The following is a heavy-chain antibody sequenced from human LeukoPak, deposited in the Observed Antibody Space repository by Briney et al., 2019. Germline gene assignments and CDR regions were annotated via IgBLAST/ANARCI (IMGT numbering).Heavy chain of an antibody. CDR3: AKDLLPAAESLTFDY. Sequence: GGSLRPSCAASGFTFSSYAMSWVRQAPGKGLEWASAISGSGGSTYYADSVKGRFTISRDNSKNTLYLQMNSLRAEDTAVFYCAKDLLPAAESLTFDYWGQGTLVTVSS. D-gene: IGHD2-2*01. CDR1: GFTFSSYA. J-gene: IGHJ4*02. CDR2: ISGSGGST. V-gene: IGHV3-23*01.